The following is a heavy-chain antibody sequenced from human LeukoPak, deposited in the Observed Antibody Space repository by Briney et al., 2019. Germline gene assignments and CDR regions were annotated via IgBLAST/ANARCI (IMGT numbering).Heavy chain of an antibody. J-gene: IGHJ4*02. V-gene: IGHV3-23*01. CDR3: AKDEGITMVRRPYYFDY. Sequence: GGSLRLSCAASGFTFSSYAMSWVRQAPGKGLEWVSAISGSGGSTYYADSVKGRFTISRDNSKNTLYLQMNSLRAEDTAVYYCAKDEGITMVRRPYYFDYWGQGTLVTVSS. D-gene: IGHD3-10*01. CDR2: ISGSGGST. CDR1: GFTFSSYA.